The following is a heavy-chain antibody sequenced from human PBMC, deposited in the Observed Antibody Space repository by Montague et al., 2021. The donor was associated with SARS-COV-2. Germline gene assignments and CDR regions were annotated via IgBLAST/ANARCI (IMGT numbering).Heavy chain of an antibody. CDR1: GGSFSGFY. J-gene: IGHJ6*02. D-gene: IGHD3-9*01. CDR2: MNHSGST. Sequence: ETLSLTCAVYGGSFSGFYWSWIRQPPGKGLEWIGEMNHSGSTNYNPSLKSRVTISVDTSKNQFSLKLSSVTAADTAVYYCARGVTYYDILTGYYTGNYYYGMDVWGQGTTVTVSS. CDR3: ARGVTYYDILTGYYTGNYYYGMDV. V-gene: IGHV4-34*01.